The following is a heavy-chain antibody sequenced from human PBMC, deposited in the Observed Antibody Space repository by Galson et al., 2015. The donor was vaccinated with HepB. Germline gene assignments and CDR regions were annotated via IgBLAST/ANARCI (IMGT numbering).Heavy chain of an antibody. CDR2: ISYDGSNK. D-gene: IGHD4-17*01. J-gene: IGHJ6*02. CDR3: ARETRITVTRYYYYGMDV. CDR1: GFTFSHYA. Sequence: SLRLSCAAPGFTFSHYAMHWVRQAPGKGLEWVAVISYDGSNKYYADSVKGRFTISRDNSKNTLYLQMNSLRAEDTAVYYCARETRITVTRYYYYGMDVWGQGTTVTVSS. V-gene: IGHV3-30*04.